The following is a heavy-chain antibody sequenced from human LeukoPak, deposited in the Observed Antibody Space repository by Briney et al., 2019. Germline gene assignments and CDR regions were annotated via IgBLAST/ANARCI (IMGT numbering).Heavy chain of an antibody. Sequence: ASVKVSSMPSGYTFTRYGIIRVRQAPGQGLEWMGWISAYNGNTNYAQKLQGRVTMTTDTSTSTAYMELRSLRSDDTAVYYCASIVVVDYYYGMLVWGQGTTVTVSS. V-gene: IGHV1-18*01. J-gene: IGHJ6*02. D-gene: IGHD2-2*01. CDR1: GYTFTRYG. CDR2: ISAYNGNT. CDR3: ASIVVVDYYYGMLV.